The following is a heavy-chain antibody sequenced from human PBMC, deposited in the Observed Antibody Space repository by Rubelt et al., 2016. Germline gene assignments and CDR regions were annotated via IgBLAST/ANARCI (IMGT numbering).Heavy chain of an antibody. CDR3: AKGGIQLWLPSDY. J-gene: IGHJ4*02. V-gene: IGHV3-23*01. CDR1: GFTFSSYA. CDR2: ISGSGGST. Sequence: EVQLLESGGGLVQPGGSLRLSCAASGFTFSSYAMSWVRQAPGKGLEWVSAISGSGGSTSYAGSGKGRFTISRDKSKNTLDLQMNSLRAEDTAVYYCAKGGIQLWLPSDYWGQGTLVTVSS. D-gene: IGHD5-18*01.